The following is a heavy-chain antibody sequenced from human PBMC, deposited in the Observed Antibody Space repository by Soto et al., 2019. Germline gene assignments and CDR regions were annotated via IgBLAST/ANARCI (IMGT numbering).Heavy chain of an antibody. CDR2: IYYSGST. D-gene: IGHD3-9*01. CDR1: GGSISSSSYY. CDR3: ARGLLRYFDWLSDNFDY. Sequence: PSETLSLTCTVSGGSISSSSYYWGWIRQPPGKGLEWIGSIYYSGSTYYNPSLKSRVTISVDTSKNQFSLKLSSVTAADTAVYYCARGLLRYFDWLSDNFDYWGQGTLVTVSS. V-gene: IGHV4-39*01. J-gene: IGHJ4*02.